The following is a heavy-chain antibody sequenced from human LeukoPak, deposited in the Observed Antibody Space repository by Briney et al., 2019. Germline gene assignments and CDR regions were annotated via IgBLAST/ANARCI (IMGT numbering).Heavy chain of an antibody. D-gene: IGHD4-17*01. Sequence: ASVKVSCKASGYTFTSYGISWVRQAPGQGLEWIGWISAYNGNTDYAQKLQDRVTMTTDTSTSTAYMELRSLRSDDTAVYYCARDRAPKTVTSEVDAFDIWGQGTMVTVSS. V-gene: IGHV1-18*01. CDR1: GYTFTSYG. CDR2: ISAYNGNT. CDR3: ARDRAPKTVTSEVDAFDI. J-gene: IGHJ3*02.